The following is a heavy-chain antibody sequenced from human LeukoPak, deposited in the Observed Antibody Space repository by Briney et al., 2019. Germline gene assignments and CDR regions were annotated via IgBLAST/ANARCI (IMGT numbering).Heavy chain of an antibody. D-gene: IGHD3-22*01. CDR3: AKESHNYYDSSGYGPSFDY. Sequence: GGSLRLSCAAFSGYWMTWVRQAPGKGLELVANIKQDGSEKYYVDSVKGRFTISRDNAKNSLYLQMNSLRAEDTAVYYCAKESHNYYDSSGYGPSFDYWGQGTLVTVSS. J-gene: IGHJ4*02. V-gene: IGHV3-7*01. CDR1: SGYW. CDR2: IKQDGSEK.